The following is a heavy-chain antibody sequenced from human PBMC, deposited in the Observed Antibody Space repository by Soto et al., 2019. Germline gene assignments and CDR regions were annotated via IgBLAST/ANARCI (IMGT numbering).Heavy chain of an antibody. CDR3: ARAGLGFNAFDI. CDR1: GFTFSSYA. D-gene: IGHD3-16*01. V-gene: IGHV3-64*01. Sequence: AGSLSLSCADSGFTFSSYAMHWVRQAPGKGLEYVSAISSNGGSTYYANSVKGRFTISRDNSKNTLYLQMGSLRAEDMAVYYCARAGLGFNAFDIWGQGTMVTVSS. CDR2: ISSNGGST. J-gene: IGHJ3*02.